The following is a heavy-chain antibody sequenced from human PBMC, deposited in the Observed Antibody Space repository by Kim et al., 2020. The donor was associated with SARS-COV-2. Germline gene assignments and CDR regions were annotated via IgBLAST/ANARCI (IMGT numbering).Heavy chain of an antibody. Sequence: GGSLRLSCAASGFTFSSYAMHWVRQAPGKGLEWVAVISYDGSNKYYADSVKGRFTISRDNSKNTLYLQMNSLRAEDTAVYYCARGSIVVVPAAMAVYYYYGMDVWGQGTTVTVSS. D-gene: IGHD2-2*01. J-gene: IGHJ6*02. CDR1: GFTFSSYA. CDR3: ARGSIVVVPAAMAVYYYYGMDV. CDR2: ISYDGSNK. V-gene: IGHV3-30-3*01.